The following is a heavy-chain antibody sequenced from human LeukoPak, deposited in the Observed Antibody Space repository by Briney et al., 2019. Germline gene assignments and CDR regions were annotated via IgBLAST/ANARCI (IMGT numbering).Heavy chain of an antibody. D-gene: IGHD5-24*01. CDR1: GFTFSNYW. Sequence: PGGSLRLSCAASGFTFSNYWMSWVRQAPGKGLEWVADIKQDGSAKYYMDSVKGRFTISRDSAKNSLYLQMNSLRAEDTAVYYCARIGSRDGYTVDFWGQGTLVTVS. CDR2: IKQDGSAK. V-gene: IGHV3-7*01. CDR3: ARIGSRDGYTVDF. J-gene: IGHJ4*02.